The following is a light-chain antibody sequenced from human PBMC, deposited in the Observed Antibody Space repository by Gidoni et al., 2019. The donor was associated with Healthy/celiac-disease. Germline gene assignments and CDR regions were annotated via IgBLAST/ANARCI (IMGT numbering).Light chain of an antibody. Sequence: EIVLTQSPGTLSLSPGERATLSCRASQSVSGSYLAWYQQKPGQAPRLLIYGASGRATGIPDRFSGSGSGTDFTLTISRLEPEDFAVYYCQQYGSSPSITFGQGTRLEIK. V-gene: IGKV3-20*01. CDR2: GAS. J-gene: IGKJ5*01. CDR1: QSVSGSY. CDR3: QQYGSSPSIT.